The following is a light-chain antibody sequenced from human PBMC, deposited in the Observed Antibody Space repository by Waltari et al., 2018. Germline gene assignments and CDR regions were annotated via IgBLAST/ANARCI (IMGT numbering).Light chain of an antibody. CDR2: DAS. V-gene: IGKV1-33*01. J-gene: IGKJ5*01. CDR3: QNYDDLIT. Sequence: DIQMTQSPSSLSVSVGDRVTITCQASQDIRNYLNWYQQKPGKAPELLIYDASNLGTGVPSLFSVSASGTHFTFTISSLQPEDIATYYCQNYDDLITFGQGTRLDLK. CDR1: QDIRNY.